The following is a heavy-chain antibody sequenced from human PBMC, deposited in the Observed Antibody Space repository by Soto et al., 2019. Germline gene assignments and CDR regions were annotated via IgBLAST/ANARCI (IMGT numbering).Heavy chain of an antibody. CDR3: ARGGGGPTSWFDP. CDR1: GGSISSYY. J-gene: IGHJ5*02. CDR2: IYYSGST. Sequence: QVQLQESGPGLVKPSETLSLTCTVSGGSISSYYWSWIRQPPGKGLEWIGYIYYSGSTNYNPSLKGRVTISVDTSKNQFSLKLSSVTAADTAVYYCARGGGGPTSWFDPWGQGTLVTVSS. V-gene: IGHV4-59*01. D-gene: IGHD3-16*01.